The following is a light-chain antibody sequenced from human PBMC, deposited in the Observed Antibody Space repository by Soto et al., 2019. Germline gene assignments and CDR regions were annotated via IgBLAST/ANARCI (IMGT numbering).Light chain of an antibody. J-gene: IGKJ3*01. CDR1: QTPRCNY. CDR2: GPS. CDR3: HQFGSSPFT. V-gene: IGKV3-20*01. Sequence: EILLTQSPGTLSLSPGESATLACKASQTPRCNYFAWYRQTPCQAPRLLVYGPSLRAAGIPDRFSGSGSRTECNITINIVEPEDFAVYYCHQFGSSPFTFGPGTRVDI.